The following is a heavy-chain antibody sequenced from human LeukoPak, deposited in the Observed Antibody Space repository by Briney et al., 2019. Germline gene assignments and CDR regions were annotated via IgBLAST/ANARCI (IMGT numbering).Heavy chain of an antibody. V-gene: IGHV4-59*01. D-gene: IGHD3-10*01. Sequence: SETLSLTCTVSGGSISSYYWSWIRQPPGKGLEWIGYIYYSGSINYNPSLKSRVTISVDTSKNQFSLKLSSVTAADTAVYYCAYGSGSYYMSYYYYMDVWGKGTTVTISS. CDR1: GGSISSYY. CDR2: IYYSGSI. J-gene: IGHJ6*03. CDR3: AYGSGSYYMSYYYYMDV.